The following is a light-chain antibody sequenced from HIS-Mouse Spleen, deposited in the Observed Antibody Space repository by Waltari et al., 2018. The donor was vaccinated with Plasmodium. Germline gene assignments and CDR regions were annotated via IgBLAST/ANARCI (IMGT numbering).Light chain of an antibody. CDR3: CSYAGSSTNWV. J-gene: IGLJ3*02. V-gene: IGLV2-23*01. Sequence: QSALTQPASVSGSPGQTITIACTGTSSDVGRYNLVPWYQQHPGKAPRLMIYEGRKRPSGFSTRFSGSKSGNTASLTISGLQAEDEADYYCCSYAGSSTNWVFGGGTKLTVL. CDR1: SSDVGRYNL. CDR2: EGR.